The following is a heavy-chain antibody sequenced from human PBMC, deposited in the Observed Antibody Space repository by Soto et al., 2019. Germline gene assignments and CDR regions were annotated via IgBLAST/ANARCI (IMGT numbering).Heavy chain of an antibody. CDR2: IWSDGRNK. D-gene: IGHD2-8*01. V-gene: IGHV3-33*01. CDR1: GLTFSSLG. CDR3: ARETSGGNAAFEI. Sequence: QVQLVESGGGVVQPGRSLRLSCAASGLTFSSLGMHWVRQAPGKGLEWVAVIWSDGRNKYYADSVKGRFTVSRDNSKNTLYLQMDSLRAEDTAVYYCARETSGGNAAFEIWGQGTMVTVSS. J-gene: IGHJ3*02.